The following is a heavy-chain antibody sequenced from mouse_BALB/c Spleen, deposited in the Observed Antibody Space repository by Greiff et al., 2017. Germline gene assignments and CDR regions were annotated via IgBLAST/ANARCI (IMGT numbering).Heavy chain of an antibody. D-gene: IGHD1-1*01. Sequence: VQLQQSGAELVKPGASVKLSCKASGYTFTSYYMYWVKQRPGQGLEWIGEINPSNGGTNFNEKFKSKATLTVDKSSSTAYMQLSSLTSEDSAVYYCTRRLRFYYAMDYWGQGTSVTVSS. CDR1: GYTFTSYY. J-gene: IGHJ4*01. CDR3: TRRLRFYYAMDY. CDR2: INPSNGGT. V-gene: IGHV1S81*02.